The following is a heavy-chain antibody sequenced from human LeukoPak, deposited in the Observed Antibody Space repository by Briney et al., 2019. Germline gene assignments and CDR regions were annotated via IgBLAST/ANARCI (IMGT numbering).Heavy chain of an antibody. CDR2: IGSVGATT. D-gene: IGHD7-27*01. Sequence: PGGSLRLTCAASGFNFGDYHMTWIRQAPGKGLEWISYIGSVGATTYYADSVEGRFTISRDNAKNSLYLQMNSLRAEDSAVYYCARGSTWGQDDVFDVWGQGTMVTVSS. CDR1: GFNFGDYH. CDR3: ARGSTWGQDDVFDV. V-gene: IGHV3-11*01. J-gene: IGHJ3*01.